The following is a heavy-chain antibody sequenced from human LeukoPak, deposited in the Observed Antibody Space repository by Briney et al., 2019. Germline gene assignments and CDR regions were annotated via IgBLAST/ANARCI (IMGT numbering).Heavy chain of an antibody. D-gene: IGHD1-26*01. CDR2: ISYTGTYI. CDR3: VRDRGIYRPIDY. CDR1: AFSLNAYN. Sequence: GGSLRLSCAASAFSLNAYNMSWVRQAPGKGLEWVSSISYTGTYIYYADSVKGRFTISRDDAQNSLYLQMNSLRAEDTAIYYCVRDRGIYRPIDYWGQGTLVTASS. J-gene: IGHJ4*02. V-gene: IGHV3-21*04.